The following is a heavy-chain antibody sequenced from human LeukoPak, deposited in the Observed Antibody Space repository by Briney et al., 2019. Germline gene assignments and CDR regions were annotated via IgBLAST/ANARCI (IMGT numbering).Heavy chain of an antibody. CDR2: ISGSGGST. D-gene: IGHD3-9*01. CDR1: GFTFSSYA. Sequence: GGSLRLSCAASGFTFSSYAMSWVRQAPGKGLEWVSAISGSGGSTYYADSVKGRFTISRDNSKNTLYLQMNSLRAKDTAVYYCAKDQYVLRYFDWLSSFDYWGQGTLVTVSS. CDR3: AKDQYVLRYFDWLSSFDY. V-gene: IGHV3-23*01. J-gene: IGHJ4*02.